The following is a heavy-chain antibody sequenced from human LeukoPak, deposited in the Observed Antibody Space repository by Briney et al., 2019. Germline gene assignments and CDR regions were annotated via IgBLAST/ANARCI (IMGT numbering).Heavy chain of an antibody. Sequence: GGSLRLSCAASGFTFSSHGMNWVRQAPGKGLEWVAFIRYDGSNKYYADSVKGRFTISRDNSKNTLYLQMNSLRAEDTAVYYCAKLFYGDYEYYYYYYYMDVWGKGTTVTISS. V-gene: IGHV3-30*02. CDR2: IRYDGSNK. J-gene: IGHJ6*03. D-gene: IGHD4-17*01. CDR1: GFTFSSHG. CDR3: AKLFYGDYEYYYYYYYMDV.